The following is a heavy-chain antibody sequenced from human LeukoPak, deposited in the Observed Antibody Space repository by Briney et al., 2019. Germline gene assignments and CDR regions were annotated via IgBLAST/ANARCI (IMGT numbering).Heavy chain of an antibody. V-gene: IGHV3-23*01. J-gene: IGHJ4*02. CDR1: GFTFSSYA. CDR3: AKASSGYYYYFDY. D-gene: IGHD3-22*01. Sequence: GGSLSLSFAASGFTFSSYAMSWVRPAPGKGLEWVSAIIGSGGSTYYADSVKGRFTISRDNSKNTLYLQMNSLRAEDTAVYYCAKASSGYYYYFDYWGQGTLVTVSS. CDR2: IIGSGGST.